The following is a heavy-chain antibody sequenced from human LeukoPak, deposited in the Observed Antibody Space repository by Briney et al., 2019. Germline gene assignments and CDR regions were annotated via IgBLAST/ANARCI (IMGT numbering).Heavy chain of an antibody. CDR2: ISGSGGST. Sequence: PGGSLRLSCAASGFTFSSYAMSWARQAPGKGLEWVSAISGSGGSTYYADSVKGRFTISRDNSKNTLYLQMNSLRAEDTAVYYCAKNEEYYDFWSGYFSVPFDYWGQGTLVTVSS. CDR3: AKNEEYYDFWSGYFSVPFDY. CDR1: GFTFSSYA. J-gene: IGHJ4*02. V-gene: IGHV3-23*01. D-gene: IGHD3-3*01.